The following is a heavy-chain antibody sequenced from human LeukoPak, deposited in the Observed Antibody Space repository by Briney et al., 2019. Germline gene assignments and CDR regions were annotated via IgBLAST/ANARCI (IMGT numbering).Heavy chain of an antibody. CDR1: GFTFSSYE. Sequence: GGSLRLSCAAAGFTFSSYEMNWVRQAPGKGMEWGSYISSSGSTIYYADSVKGRFTISRDNAKNSLYLQMNSLRAEDTAVYYCAELGITMIGGVWGKGTTVTISS. D-gene: IGHD3-10*02. J-gene: IGHJ6*04. CDR3: AELGITMIGGV. V-gene: IGHV3-48*03. CDR2: ISSSGSTI.